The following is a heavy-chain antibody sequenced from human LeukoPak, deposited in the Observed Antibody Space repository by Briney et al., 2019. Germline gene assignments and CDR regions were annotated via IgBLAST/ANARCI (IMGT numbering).Heavy chain of an antibody. D-gene: IGHD6-6*01. CDR3: AIERVVGSSAIMRAFDI. CDR2: IYYSEGT. Sequence: SQTLSLTCTVSGGPINRGGFYWSWLRQHPGTGLEWLGYIYYSEGTYHNPSLNSRVTISIDTSKNQFSLKLSSVTAADTAVYYCAIERVVGSSAIMRAFDIWGQGTIVTVSS. V-gene: IGHV4-31*03. CDR1: GGPINRGGFY. J-gene: IGHJ3*02.